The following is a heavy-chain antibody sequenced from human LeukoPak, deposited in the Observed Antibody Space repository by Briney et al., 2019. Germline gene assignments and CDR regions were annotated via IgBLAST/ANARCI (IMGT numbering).Heavy chain of an antibody. V-gene: IGHV1-18*01. Sequence: ASVKVSYKASGYTFTSYGISWVRRAPGQGLEWRGLIRVYNGDTNYAQKLQGRVTMTTDTSTSTAYMELRSLRSDDTAVYYCATGYCSSTNCRIDYWGQGTLVTVSS. CDR1: GYTFTSYG. D-gene: IGHD2-2*03. J-gene: IGHJ4*02. CDR2: IRVYNGDT. CDR3: ATGYCSSTNCRIDY.